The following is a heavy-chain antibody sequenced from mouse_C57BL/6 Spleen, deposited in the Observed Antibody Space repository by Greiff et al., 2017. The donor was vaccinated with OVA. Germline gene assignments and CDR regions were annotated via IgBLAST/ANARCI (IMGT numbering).Heavy chain of an antibody. CDR3: ARKELGSPFAY. Sequence: QVQLQQPGAELVMPGASVKLSCKASGYTFTSYWMHWVKQRPGQGLEWFGEIDPSDSYTNYNQKFKGKSTLTVDKSSSTAYMQLSSLTSEDSAVYYCARKELGSPFAYWGQGTLVTVSA. CDR1: GYTFTSYW. J-gene: IGHJ3*01. D-gene: IGHD4-1*01. V-gene: IGHV1-69*01. CDR2: IDPSDSYT.